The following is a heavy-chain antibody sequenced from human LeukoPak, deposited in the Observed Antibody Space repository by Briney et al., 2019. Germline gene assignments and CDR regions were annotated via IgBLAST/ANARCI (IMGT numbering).Heavy chain of an antibody. J-gene: IGHJ4*02. CDR1: GFTFSDYY. Sequence: PGGSLRLSCAASGFTFSDYYMNWIRQAPGKGLEWVSYISGSGTTIYYADSVKGRFTISRDNAKRSLYLQMNSLRAEDTAVYFCARRDFWSGPTFDYWGQGTLVTVSS. CDR3: ARRDFWSGPTFDY. CDR2: ISGSGTTI. D-gene: IGHD3-3*01. V-gene: IGHV3-11*04.